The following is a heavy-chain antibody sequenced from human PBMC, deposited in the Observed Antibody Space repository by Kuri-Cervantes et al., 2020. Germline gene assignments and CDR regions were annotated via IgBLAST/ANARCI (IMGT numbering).Heavy chain of an antibody. CDR3: AKDSSWFGEDDAFDI. J-gene: IGHJ3*02. CDR2: ISGSGGST. V-gene: IGHV3-23*01. CDR1: GFTFSDYY. D-gene: IGHD3-10*01. Sequence: GESLKISCAASGFTFSDYYMSWIRQAPGKGLEWVSAISGSGGSTYYADSVKGRFTISRGNSKNTLYLQMNSLRAEDTAVYYCAKDSSWFGEDDAFDIWGQGTMVTVSS.